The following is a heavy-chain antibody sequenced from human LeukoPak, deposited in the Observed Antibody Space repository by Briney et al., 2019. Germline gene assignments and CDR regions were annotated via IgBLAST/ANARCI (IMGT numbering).Heavy chain of an antibody. CDR1: GVSITGNDQF. CDR3: ARGFRYCSSTSCYVWFDP. J-gene: IGHJ5*02. CDR2: IDYSGTT. D-gene: IGHD2-2*01. Sequence: SETLSLTCTVSGVSITGNDQFWSWIRQPPGKGLEWIGYIDYSGTTYYNPSLKGRVNMSRDTSKNQFSLKLSSVTAADTAVYYCARGFRYCSSTSCYVWFDPWGQRTLVTVSS. V-gene: IGHV4-30-4*01.